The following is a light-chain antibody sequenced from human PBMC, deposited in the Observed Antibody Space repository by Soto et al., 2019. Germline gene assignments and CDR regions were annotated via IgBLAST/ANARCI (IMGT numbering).Light chain of an antibody. CDR1: QSVSSN. CDR3: QQYNNWRT. CDR2: GAS. Sequence: EIVMTQSPDTLFVSLGEGATLSCRASQSVSSNLAWYQQKPGQAPRLLIYGASTRATGIPARFSGSGSGTEFTLTISSLQSEDFAVYYCQQYNNWRTFGQGTKVDI. V-gene: IGKV3-15*01. J-gene: IGKJ1*01.